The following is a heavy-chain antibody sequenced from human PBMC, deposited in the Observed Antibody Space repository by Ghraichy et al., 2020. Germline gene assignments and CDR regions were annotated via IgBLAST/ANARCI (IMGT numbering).Heavy chain of an antibody. CDR1: GFTFSGYW. CDR3: ARGGTLLPVPYGMDV. D-gene: IGHD3-22*01. Sequence: GESLNISCAASGFTFSGYWMHWVRQAPGKGLVWVSRINSDGTTTNYADSVKGRFTISRDNAKNTLYLQVNSLTAEDTAVYYCARGGTLLPVPYGMDVWGQGTTVTVSS. CDR2: INSDGTTT. J-gene: IGHJ6*02. V-gene: IGHV3-74*01.